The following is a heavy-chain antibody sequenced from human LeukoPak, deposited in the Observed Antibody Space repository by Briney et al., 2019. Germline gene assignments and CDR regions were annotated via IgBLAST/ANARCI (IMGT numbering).Heavy chain of an antibody. CDR2: INPGGSST. Sequence: GASVKVSCKASGDILTSYNMHWGRHAPGQGLGWVSRINPGGSSTSYAESLQGRFTMTRDKSTSTVYLHLSSLRSEDTAVYYCARAIHPTGAFDYWGQGTLATVSS. CDR1: GDILTSYN. CDR3: ARAIHPTGAFDY. V-gene: IGHV1-46*04. J-gene: IGHJ4*02. D-gene: IGHD1-1*01.